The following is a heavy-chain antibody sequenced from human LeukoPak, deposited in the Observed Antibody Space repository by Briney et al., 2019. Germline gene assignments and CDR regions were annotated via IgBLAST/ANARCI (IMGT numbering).Heavy chain of an antibody. V-gene: IGHV1-18*01. J-gene: IGHJ6*02. CDR3: ARDGETGYYYGKDV. CDR1: GHTFTSYG. CDR2: ISAYNGNT. Sequence: AASVKVSCKASGHTFTSYGISWVRQAPGQGLEWMEWISAYNGNTNYAQKLQGRVTMTTDTSTSTAYMELRSLRSDDTAVYHCARDGETGYYYGKDVWGQGTTVTVSS. D-gene: IGHD3-3*01.